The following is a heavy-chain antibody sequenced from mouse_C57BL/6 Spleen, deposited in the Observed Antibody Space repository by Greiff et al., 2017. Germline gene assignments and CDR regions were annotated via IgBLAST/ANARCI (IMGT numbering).Heavy chain of an antibody. J-gene: IGHJ4*01. Sequence: VKLVQSGPELVKPGASVKISCKASGYTFSSSWMNWVKQRPGKGLEWIGRIYPGNGDTYYNGKFKGKATLTADKSSSTAYMQLRSLTSEDSAVYFCARDYGCDCAMDYWGQGTSVTVSS. CDR2: IYPGNGDT. CDR1: GYTFSSSW. D-gene: IGHD1-1*01. CDR3: ARDYGCDCAMDY. V-gene: IGHV1-82*01.